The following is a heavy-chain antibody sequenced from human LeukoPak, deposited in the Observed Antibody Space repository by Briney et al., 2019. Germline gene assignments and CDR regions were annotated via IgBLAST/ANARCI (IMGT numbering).Heavy chain of an antibody. D-gene: IGHD6-13*01. J-gene: IGHJ4*01. CDR3: AKDPHSSSWYYFDS. CDR1: RFTFSYFA. Sequence: PGRSLRLSCAASRFTFSYFAMHWVRQAPGKGLEWVVVLSDDGSNKFYADSVKGRFTISRDNSKNTLYLQMNSLRAEDTAFYYCAKDPHSSSWYYFDSWGQGTLVTVSS. V-gene: IGHV3-30*18. CDR2: LSDDGSNK.